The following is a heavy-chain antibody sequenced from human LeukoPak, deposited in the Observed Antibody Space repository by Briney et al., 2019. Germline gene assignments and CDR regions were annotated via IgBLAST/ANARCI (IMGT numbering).Heavy chain of an antibody. V-gene: IGHV3-20*04. CDR2: INWNGGST. Sequence: PGGSLRLSCAASGFTFDDYAMSWVRQAPGKGLEWVSSINWNGGSTGYGDSVKGRYTISRDNAKYSLYLQMNSLRAEDTAVYYCARDLMAAFGESFEGIDWGQGTLVTVSS. D-gene: IGHD3-10*01. J-gene: IGHJ4*02. CDR3: ARDLMAAFGESFEGID. CDR1: GFTFDDYA.